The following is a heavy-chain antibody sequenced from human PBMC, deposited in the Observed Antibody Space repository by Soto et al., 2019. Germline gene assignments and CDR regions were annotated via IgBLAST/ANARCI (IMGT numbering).Heavy chain of an antibody. Sequence: GGSLRLSCAASGFTFSSYGMHWVRQAPGKGLEWVAFIWHDGGNKFYAESVKGRFTISRDNSKNTLYLQMPSLSAEDIAMYYCARDGHVHTGFGKDYWGPGTLVTVSS. CDR2: IWHDGGNK. CDR3: ARDGHVHTGFGKDY. V-gene: IGHV3-33*01. CDR1: GFTFSSYG. D-gene: IGHD3-16*01. J-gene: IGHJ4*02.